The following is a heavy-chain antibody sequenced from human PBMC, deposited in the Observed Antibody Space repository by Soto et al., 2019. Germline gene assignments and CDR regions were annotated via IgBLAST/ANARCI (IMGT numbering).Heavy chain of an antibody. Sequence: THRHPNTVSYANLAITSYYRGWKQQPPGKGLEWLGSIYCSGSTYQDPSLKSRVTISVDTSKNQFSLKLTSVTAADTAVYYCARHFMTTVTEYYFDFWGQGTLVTVPQ. CDR1: YANLAITSYY. V-gene: IGHV4-39*01. D-gene: IGHD4-17*01. CDR3: ARHFMTTVTEYYFDF. J-gene: IGHJ4*02. CDR2: IYCSGST.